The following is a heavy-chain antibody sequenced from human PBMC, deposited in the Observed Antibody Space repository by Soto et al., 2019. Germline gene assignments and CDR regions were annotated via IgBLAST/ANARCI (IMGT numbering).Heavy chain of an antibody. Sequence: EVQLIESGGGWVQPGTSLRVSCAASGFTFHEYAMHWVRQAPGKGLEWVSGISSDGDTIAYADSVQGRFTVFRDNAKNSLYLQMNGLRAEDTALYYCTKGGYDLIYYFGMDVWGQGTTVTVSS. CDR3: TKGGYDLIYYFGMDV. J-gene: IGHJ6*02. V-gene: IGHV3-9*01. D-gene: IGHD5-12*01. CDR2: ISSDGDTI. CDR1: GFTFHEYA.